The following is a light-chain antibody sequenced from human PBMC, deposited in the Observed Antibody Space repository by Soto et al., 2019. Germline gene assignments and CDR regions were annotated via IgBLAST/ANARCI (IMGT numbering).Light chain of an antibody. CDR1: QSVSGD. CDR2: DAS. CDR3: QQYYSTPPT. V-gene: IGKV3-15*01. J-gene: IGKJ4*01. Sequence: EIVLTQSPATLSVSPGERATLSCRASQSVSGDLAWYHHKPGQAPRLLIYDASTRALDTPARFAGSGAGTEFTLTISSLQAEDVAVYYCQQYYSTPPTFGGGTKVDIK.